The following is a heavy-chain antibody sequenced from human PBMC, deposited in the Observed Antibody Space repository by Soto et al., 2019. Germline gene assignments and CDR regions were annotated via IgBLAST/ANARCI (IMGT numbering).Heavy chain of an antibody. J-gene: IGHJ4*02. CDR2: IYYSGST. CDR1: GGSISSGY. V-gene: IGHV4-59*01. D-gene: IGHD3-22*01. Sequence: PSETLSLTCSVSGGSISSGYWTWIRQPPGKGLEWIGYIYYSGSTNYNPSLKSRVTISVDTSKNQFSLKLSSVTAADTAVYYCARGYPSHYYDSSAYFDYWGQGTLVTVS. CDR3: ARGYPSHYYDSSAYFDY.